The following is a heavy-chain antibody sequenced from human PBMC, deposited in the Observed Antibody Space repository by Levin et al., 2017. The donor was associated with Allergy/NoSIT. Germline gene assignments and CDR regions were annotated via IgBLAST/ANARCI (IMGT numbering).Heavy chain of an antibody. CDR1: GFTFSSNA. V-gene: IGHV3-23*01. CDR2: IGSGGDT. D-gene: IGHD1/OR15-1a*01. J-gene: IGHJ4*02. CDR3: AKGGMGTDGGIGS. Sequence: RAGGSLRLSCTASGFTFSSNAMTWVRQAPGKGLEWVSSIGSGGDTYHADSVKGRFTISRDNSKNTMYLQLNSLRAEDTAVYYCAKGGMGTDGGIGSWGQGTLVSVSS.